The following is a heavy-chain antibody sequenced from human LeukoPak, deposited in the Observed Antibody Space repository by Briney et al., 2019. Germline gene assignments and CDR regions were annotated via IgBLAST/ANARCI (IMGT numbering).Heavy chain of an antibody. CDR3: ARVGGYDLNFDY. D-gene: IGHD5-12*01. CDR1: GFTDSSNY. Sequence: PGGSLRLSCAASGFTDSSNYMSWARQPPGKGLEWVSVIYSGGNPYYAVSVKDRLTISRHNSQNTLYLQMNGLRAEGTALYYCARVGGYDLNFDYWGQGTLVTVSS. V-gene: IGHV3-66*01. CDR2: IYSGGNP. J-gene: IGHJ4*02.